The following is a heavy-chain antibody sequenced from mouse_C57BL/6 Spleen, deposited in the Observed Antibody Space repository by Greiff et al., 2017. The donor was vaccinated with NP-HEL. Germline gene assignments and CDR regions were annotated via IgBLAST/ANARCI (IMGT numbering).Heavy chain of an antibody. Sequence: QVQLQQPGAELVKPGASVKMSCKASGYTFTSYWITWVKQRPGQGLEWIGDIYPGSGSTNYNEKFKSKATLTVDTSSSTAYMQLSSLTSEDSAVYYCARRDSSGYVGFAYWGQGTLVTVSA. D-gene: IGHD3-2*02. CDR3: ARRDSSGYVGFAY. J-gene: IGHJ3*01. CDR1: GYTFTSYW. V-gene: IGHV1-55*01. CDR2: IYPGSGST.